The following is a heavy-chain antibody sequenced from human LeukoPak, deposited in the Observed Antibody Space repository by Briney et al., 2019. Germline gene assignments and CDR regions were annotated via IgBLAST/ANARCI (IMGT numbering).Heavy chain of an antibody. Sequence: KTSETLSLTCAVYGGSFSGYYWSWIRQPPGKGLEWIGEINHSGSTNYNPSLKSRVTISVDTCKNQFSLKLSSVTAADTAVYYCARGLPSMVRGVITSYFDYWGQGTLVTVSS. D-gene: IGHD3-10*01. CDR2: INHSGST. J-gene: IGHJ4*02. CDR1: GGSFSGYY. CDR3: ARGLPSMVRGVITSYFDY. V-gene: IGHV4-34*01.